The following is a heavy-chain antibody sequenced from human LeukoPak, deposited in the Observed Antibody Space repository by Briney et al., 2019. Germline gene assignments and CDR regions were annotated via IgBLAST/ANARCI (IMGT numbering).Heavy chain of an antibody. J-gene: IGHJ4*02. Sequence: PSETLSLTCTVSGGSISSSSYFWGWIRQPPGQGLEWIGSIYYSGSTYYNPSLKSRVTISVDTSTNQFSLKLSSVTAADTAVFYCARQRNDYYAPFDYWGQGTLVTVSS. CDR1: GGSISSSSYF. D-gene: IGHD1-26*01. CDR3: ARQRNDYYAPFDY. CDR2: IYYSGST. V-gene: IGHV4-39*07.